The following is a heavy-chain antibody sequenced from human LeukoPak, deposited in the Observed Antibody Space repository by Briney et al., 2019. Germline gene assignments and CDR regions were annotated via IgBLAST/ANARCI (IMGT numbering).Heavy chain of an antibody. Sequence: PGGSLRLSCAASGFTFSSYAMSWVRQAPGKGLEWVSAISGSGGSTYYAGSVKGRFTISRDNSKNTLYLQMNSLRAEDTAVYYCAKAQGYSSGNYFDYWGQGTLVTVSS. J-gene: IGHJ4*02. CDR2: ISGSGGST. CDR3: AKAQGYSSGNYFDY. CDR1: GFTFSSYA. D-gene: IGHD6-19*01. V-gene: IGHV3-23*01.